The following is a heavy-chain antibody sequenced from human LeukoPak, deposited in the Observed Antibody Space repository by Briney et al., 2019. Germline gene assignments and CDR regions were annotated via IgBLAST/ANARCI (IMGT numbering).Heavy chain of an antibody. CDR1: GFTVSDNY. Sequence: GGSLRLSCAASGFTVSDNYMSWVRQAPGKGLEWVSLIYSGGSTYYADSVKGRFTISRDNSKNTLYLQMNSLRAEDTAVYYCARIYDYGGKALKFRAFDIWGQGTMVTVSS. D-gene: IGHD4-23*01. CDR3: ARIYDYGGKALKFRAFDI. V-gene: IGHV3-53*01. J-gene: IGHJ3*02. CDR2: IYSGGST.